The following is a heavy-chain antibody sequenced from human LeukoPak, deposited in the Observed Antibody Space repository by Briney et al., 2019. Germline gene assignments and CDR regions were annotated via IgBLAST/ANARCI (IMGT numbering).Heavy chain of an antibody. CDR2: INPSGGST. CDR3: AREGGIVGVTYWFDP. CDR1: GYTFTSYY. J-gene: IGHJ5*02. Sequence: EASVKVSCKASGYTFTSYYMHWVRQAPGQGLEWMGIINPSGGSTSYAQKFQGRVTMTRDTSTSTVYMELSSLRSEDTAVYYCAREGGIVGVTYWFDPWGQGTLVTVSS. D-gene: IGHD1-26*01. V-gene: IGHV1-46*01.